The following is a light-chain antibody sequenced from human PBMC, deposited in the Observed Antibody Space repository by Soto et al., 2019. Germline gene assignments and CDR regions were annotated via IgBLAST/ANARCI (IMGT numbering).Light chain of an antibody. Sequence: QSVLTQPASVSGAPGQSITISCTGTNSDVNYVSWHQQHPGKAPKLMIYEVINRSSGVSTRFSGSKSGNTASLTISGLQAEDEADYYCRSYPSSNTFVLGTGTKV. CDR3: RSYPSSNTFV. J-gene: IGLJ1*01. CDR1: NSDVNY. V-gene: IGLV2-14*01. CDR2: EVI.